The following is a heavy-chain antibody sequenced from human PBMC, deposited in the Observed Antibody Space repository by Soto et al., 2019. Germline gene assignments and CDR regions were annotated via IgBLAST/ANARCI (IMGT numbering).Heavy chain of an antibody. CDR2: IYYSGST. CDR3: ARAPDYYDSSGYDSIAFDI. V-gene: IGHV4-59*01. D-gene: IGHD3-22*01. J-gene: IGHJ3*02. Sequence: SETLSLTCTVSGGSISSYYWSWIRQPPGKGLEWIGYIYYSGSTNYNPSLKSRVTISVDTSKNQFSLKLSSVTAADTAVYYCARAPDYYDSSGYDSIAFDIWGQGAMVTVSS. CDR1: GGSISSYY.